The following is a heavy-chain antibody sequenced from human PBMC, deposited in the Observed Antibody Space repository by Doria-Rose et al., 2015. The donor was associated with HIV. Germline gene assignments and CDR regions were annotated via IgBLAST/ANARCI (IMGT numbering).Heavy chain of an antibody. D-gene: IGHD6-13*01. V-gene: IGHV2-26*01. CDR1: GVSHSSPGMG. CDR3: ARIKSSRWYHKYYFDF. Sequence: QITLKESGPVLVEPTETLTLTCTVSGVSHSSPGMGVSWIRQPPGKALEWLANIFSDDERSYKTSLKSRLTISRGTSKSQVVLTMTDMDPVDTATYYCARIKSSRWYHKYYFDFWGQGTLVIVSA. J-gene: IGHJ4*02. CDR2: IFSDDER.